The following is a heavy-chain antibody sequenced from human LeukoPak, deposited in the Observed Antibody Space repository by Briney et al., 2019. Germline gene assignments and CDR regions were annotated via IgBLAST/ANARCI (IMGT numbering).Heavy chain of an antibody. D-gene: IGHD3-3*01. J-gene: IGHJ6*02. CDR3: ARSYDFWSGKETYYYYYGMDV. CDR2: IIPILGIA. CDR1: GGTFSSYA. Sequence: SVKVSCKASGGTFSSYAISWVRQAPGQGLKWMGRIIPILGIANYAQKFQGRVTITADKSTSTAYMELSSLRSEDTAVYYCARSYDFWSGKETYYYYYGMDVWGQGTTVTVSS. V-gene: IGHV1-69*04.